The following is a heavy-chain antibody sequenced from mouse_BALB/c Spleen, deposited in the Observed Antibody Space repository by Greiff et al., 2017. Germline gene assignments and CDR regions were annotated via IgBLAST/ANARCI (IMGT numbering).Heavy chain of an antibody. CDR1: GYTFTSYW. Sequence: QVQLQQSGAELAKPGASVKMSCKASGYTFTSYWMHWVKQRPGQGLEWIGYINPSTGYTEYNQKFKDKATLTADKSSSTAYMQLSSLTSEDSAVYYCARDCRYEAYWGQGTLVTVSA. D-gene: IGHD2-14*01. V-gene: IGHV1-7*01. CDR3: ARDCRYEAY. J-gene: IGHJ3*01. CDR2: INPSTGYT.